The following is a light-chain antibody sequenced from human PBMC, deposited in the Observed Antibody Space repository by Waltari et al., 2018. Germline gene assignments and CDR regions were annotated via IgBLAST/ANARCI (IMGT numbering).Light chain of an antibody. CDR1: QSILSSSNNKNY. V-gene: IGKV4-1*01. CDR2: WAS. CDR3: QQYYSSPLS. Sequence: DIVMTQSPDSLAVSLGERATINCKSSQSILSSSNNKNYLAWHQQKPGQPPKVLIYWASTRESGVPDRFSGSGSGTDFTLTISSLHTEDVAVYYCQQYYSSPLSFGGGTKVEIK. J-gene: IGKJ4*01.